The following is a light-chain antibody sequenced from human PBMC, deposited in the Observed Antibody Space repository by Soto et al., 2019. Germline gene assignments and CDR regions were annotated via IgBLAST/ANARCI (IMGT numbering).Light chain of an antibody. CDR3: ATRETSLRAVV. Sequence: QSVLTQPTSMYASPGQRVTISCSGSASNIGTNPVSWYQQFPGTTPKLLIFDNDKRPSGIPDRFYASKAGTSAALAITGLQSEDEADYYCATRETSLRAVVFGGGTKLTVL. CDR2: DND. CDR1: ASNIGTNP. J-gene: IGLJ2*01. V-gene: IGLV1-51*01.